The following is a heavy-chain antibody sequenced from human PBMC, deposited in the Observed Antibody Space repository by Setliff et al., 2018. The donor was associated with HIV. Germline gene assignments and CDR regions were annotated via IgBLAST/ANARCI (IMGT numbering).Heavy chain of an antibody. CDR2: ISAYNGNT. D-gene: IGHD3-10*01. CDR1: GYTFTNYG. CDR3: ARGGEFGPISSEIF. J-gene: IGHJ4*02. Sequence: ASVKVSCKASGYTFTNYGISWVRQAPGQGLEWMGWISAYNGNTNYPQKLQGFAGRFVFSLDTSVNTAFLQINNLKTEDSAVYYCARGGEFGPISSEIFWGQGALVTVSS. V-gene: IGHV7-4-1*02.